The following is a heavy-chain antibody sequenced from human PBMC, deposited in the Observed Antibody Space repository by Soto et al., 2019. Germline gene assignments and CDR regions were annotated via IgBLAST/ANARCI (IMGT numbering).Heavy chain of an antibody. Sequence: GGSLRLSCAASGFSFSYSAMSWVRQAPGKGLECVSGISGNGGFTYYEYSVKVRFIISRDNSKDTVDLQMNSLRADDTAVYYCVREKQNAFHXWGQGTVLTVS. J-gene: IGHJ3*01. CDR3: VREKQNAFHX. CDR1: GFSFSYSA. CDR2: ISGNGGFT. V-gene: IGHV3-23*01.